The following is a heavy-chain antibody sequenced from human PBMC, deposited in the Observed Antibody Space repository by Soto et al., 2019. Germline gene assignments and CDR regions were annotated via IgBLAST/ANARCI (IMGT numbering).Heavy chain of an antibody. D-gene: IGHD1-26*01. CDR3: ARTVGAAYYFDF. J-gene: IGHJ4*02. CDR1: GDSMSKYY. V-gene: IGHV4-4*07. Sequence: SETLSLTCTVSGDSMSKYYWSWIRQPAGKGLEWIGRIYTSGSTNYNPSLKSRVNMSIDTSNNHFSLNLKSVTAADAAVYYCARTVGAAYYFDFWGQGALVTVSS. CDR2: IYTSGST.